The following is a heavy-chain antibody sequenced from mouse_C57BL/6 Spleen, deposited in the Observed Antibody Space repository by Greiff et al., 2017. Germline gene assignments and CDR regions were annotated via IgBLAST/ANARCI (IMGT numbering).Heavy chain of an antibody. V-gene: IGHV5-9-1*02. CDR3: TRGDYGSTFDY. CDR2: ISSGGDYI. J-gene: IGHJ2*01. CDR1: GFTFSSYA. D-gene: IGHD1-1*01. Sequence: EVKLMESGEGLVQPGGSLKLSCAASGFTFSSYAMSWVRQTPEKRLEWVAYISSGGDYIYYADTVKGRFTISRDNARNTLYLQMSSLKSEDTAMYYCTRGDYGSTFDYWGQGTTRTVSS.